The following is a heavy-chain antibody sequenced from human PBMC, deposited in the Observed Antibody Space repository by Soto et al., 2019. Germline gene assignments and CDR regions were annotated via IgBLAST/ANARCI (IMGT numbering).Heavy chain of an antibody. V-gene: IGHV4-59*08. CDR3: ARFKQQLWASYFDY. J-gene: IGHJ4*02. CDR1: GGSISSYY. Sequence: SETLSLTCTVSGGSISSYYWGWIRQPPGKGLEWIGYIYYSGSTNYNPSLKSRVTISVDTSKNQFSLKLSSVTAADTAVYYCARFKQQLWASYFDYWGQGTLVTVSS. D-gene: IGHD6-13*01. CDR2: IYYSGST.